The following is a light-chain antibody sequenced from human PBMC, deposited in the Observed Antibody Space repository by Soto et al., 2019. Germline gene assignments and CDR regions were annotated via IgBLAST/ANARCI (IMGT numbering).Light chain of an antibody. J-gene: IGLJ2*01. CDR2: LETSGSY. Sequence: QLVLTQSSSASASLGSSVKLTCTLSSGHTTYIIAWHQQQPGKAPRYLMKLETSGSYNTGSGVPDRFSGSSSGADRYLTISILHVEDEADYYCETWDINTPVVFGGGTQLTVL. V-gene: IGLV4-60*02. CDR1: SGHTTYI. CDR3: ETWDINTPVV.